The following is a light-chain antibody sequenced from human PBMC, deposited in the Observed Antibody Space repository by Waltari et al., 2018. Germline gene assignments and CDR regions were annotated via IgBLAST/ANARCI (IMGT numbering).Light chain of an antibody. J-gene: IGLJ1*01. Sequence: QSVLTQPPSASVTPGQRGSIPCSGRHANPGSTYLYWYQQFPGMAPKLLIYRNNQRPSGVPDRFSGSKFGTSASLAISGLRSEDEAVYYCASWDDSHYVFGTGTKVTVL. CDR3: ASWDDSHYV. V-gene: IGLV1-47*01. CDR2: RNN. CDR1: HANPGSTY.